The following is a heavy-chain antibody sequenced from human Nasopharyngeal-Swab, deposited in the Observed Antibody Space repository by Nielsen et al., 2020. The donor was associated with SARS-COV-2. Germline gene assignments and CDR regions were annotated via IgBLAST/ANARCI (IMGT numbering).Heavy chain of an antibody. D-gene: IGHD2-2*01. Sequence: SGPTLVKPTETLTLTCTVSGFSLSNARMGVSWIRQPPGKALEWLAHIFSNDEKSYSTSLKSRLTISKDTSKSQVVLTMTNMGPVDTATYYCARISSYCSSTSCYVYYYYYGMDVWGQGTTVTVSS. CDR1: GFSLSNARMG. CDR3: ARISSYCSSTSCYVYYYYYGMDV. V-gene: IGHV2-26*01. CDR2: IFSNDEK. J-gene: IGHJ6*02.